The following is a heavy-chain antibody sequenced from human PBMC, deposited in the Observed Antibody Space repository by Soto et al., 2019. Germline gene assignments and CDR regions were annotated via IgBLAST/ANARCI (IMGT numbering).Heavy chain of an antibody. CDR2: INAGNGNT. Sequence: QVQLVQSGAEVKKPGASVKVSCKASGYTFTSYAMHWVHQAPGQRLEWMGWINAGNGNTKYSQKFQGRVTITRDTSASTAYMELSSLRSEDTAVYYCARGQGRGSGYYFDYWGQGTLVTVSS. V-gene: IGHV1-3*01. CDR3: ARGQGRGSGYYFDY. J-gene: IGHJ4*02. CDR1: GYTFTSYA.